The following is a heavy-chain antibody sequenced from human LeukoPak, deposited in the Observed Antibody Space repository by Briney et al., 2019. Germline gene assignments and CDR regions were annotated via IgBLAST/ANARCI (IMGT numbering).Heavy chain of an antibody. J-gene: IGHJ4*02. CDR3: ARDRLSSGWYSGFDY. CDR1: GGSISSYY. Sequence: SETLSLTCTVSGGSISSYYWSWIRQPPGKGLEWMGYIYYSGSTNYNPSLKSRVTISVDTSKNQFSLKLSSVTAADTAVYYCARDRLSSGWYSGFDYWGQGTLVTVSS. CDR2: IYYSGST. D-gene: IGHD6-19*01. V-gene: IGHV4-59*01.